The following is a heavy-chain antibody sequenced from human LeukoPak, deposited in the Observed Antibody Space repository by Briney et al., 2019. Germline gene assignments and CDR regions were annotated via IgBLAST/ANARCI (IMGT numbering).Heavy chain of an antibody. D-gene: IGHD3-10*01. CDR3: ARVGSGSYRLDY. J-gene: IGHJ4*02. Sequence: PSETLSLTCAVPGGSISSSNWWSWVRQPPGKGLEWIGEIYHSGSTNYNPSLKSRVTISVDKSKNQFSLKLSSVTAADTAVYYCARVGSGSYRLDYWGQGTLVTVSS. CDR2: IYHSGST. CDR1: GGSISSSNW. V-gene: IGHV4-4*02.